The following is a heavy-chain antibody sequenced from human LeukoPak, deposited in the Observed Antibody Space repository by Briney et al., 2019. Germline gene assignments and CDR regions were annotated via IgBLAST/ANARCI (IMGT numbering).Heavy chain of an antibody. Sequence: GGSLRLSCAASGFTFSSYEMNWVRQAPGKGLEWVSYISSSGSTIYCADSVKGRFTISRDNAKNSLYLQMNSLRAEDTAVYYCARGHTAILYGMDVWGKGTTVTVSS. J-gene: IGHJ6*04. CDR2: ISSSGSTI. CDR3: ARGHTAILYGMDV. V-gene: IGHV3-48*03. CDR1: GFTFSSYE. D-gene: IGHD5-18*01.